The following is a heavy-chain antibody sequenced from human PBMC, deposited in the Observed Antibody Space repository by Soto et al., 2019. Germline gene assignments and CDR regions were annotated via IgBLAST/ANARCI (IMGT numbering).Heavy chain of an antibody. D-gene: IGHD1-26*01. V-gene: IGHV4-39*01. CDR3: VRLIGNSWLDF. CDR1: GGSIGGNIDY. CDR2: IHYSGST. J-gene: IGHJ5*01. Sequence: SETLSLTCTVSGGSIGGNIDYWGWIRQPPGKGLEWIGNIHYSGSTYYDSSLKSRITINPDTSKNQFSLHLNSVTPEDTAVYYCVRLIGNSWLDFWGQGTLVTVSS.